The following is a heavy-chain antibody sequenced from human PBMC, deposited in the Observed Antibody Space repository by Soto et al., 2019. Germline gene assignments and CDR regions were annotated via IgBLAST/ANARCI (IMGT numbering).Heavy chain of an antibody. CDR3: AATYYDFWSGYE. D-gene: IGHD3-3*01. J-gene: IGHJ4*02. CDR2: INHSGST. V-gene: IGHV4-34*01. Sequence: SETLSLTCAVYGGSFSGYYWSWIRQPPGKGLEWIGEINHSGSTNYNPSLKSRVTISVDTSKNQFSLKLSSVTAADTAVYYCAATYYDFWSGYEWGQGTLVTVSS. CDR1: GGSFSGYY.